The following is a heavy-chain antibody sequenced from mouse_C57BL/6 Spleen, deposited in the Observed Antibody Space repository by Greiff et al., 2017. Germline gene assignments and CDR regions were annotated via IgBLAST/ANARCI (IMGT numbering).Heavy chain of an antibody. CDR2: INPNNGGT. CDR3: ARASLYYDYGWGNFDY. J-gene: IGHJ2*01. D-gene: IGHD2-4*01. Sequence: VQLQQSGPELVKPGASVKMSCKASGYTFTDYNMHWVKQSHGKSLEWLGYINPNNGGTSYNQKFKGKATLTVNKSSSTAYMELRSLTSRDSAVYYCARASLYYDYGWGNFDYWGQGTTLTVSS. CDR1: GYTFTDYN. V-gene: IGHV1-22*01.